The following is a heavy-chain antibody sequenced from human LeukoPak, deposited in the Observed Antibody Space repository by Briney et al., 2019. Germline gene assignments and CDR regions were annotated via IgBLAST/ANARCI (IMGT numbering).Heavy chain of an antibody. CDR1: GGSISGYY. D-gene: IGHD4-11*01. CDR2: IYYSGTT. J-gene: IGHJ3*01. V-gene: IGHV4-59*08. Sequence: SETLSLTCTVSGGSISGYYWSCIRQPPGKGLEWIAYIYYSGTTNYNPSLKSRVTICVDTSKNQFSLRLPSVTAADTALYFCARHIYSKGSVAFDLWGLGTMVTVSS. CDR3: ARHIYSKGSVAFDL.